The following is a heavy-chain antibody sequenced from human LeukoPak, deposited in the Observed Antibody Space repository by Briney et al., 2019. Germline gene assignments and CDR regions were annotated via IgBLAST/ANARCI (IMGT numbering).Heavy chain of an antibody. Sequence: SETLSLTWAVYGGSFSGYYWSWIRQPPGKGLEWIGEINHSGSTNYNPSLKSRVTISVDTSKNQFSLKLSSVTAADTAVYYCARGVVVPAAESYYYYGMDVWGQGTTVTVSS. CDR3: ARGVVVPAAESYYYYGMDV. CDR1: GGSFSGYY. V-gene: IGHV4-34*01. D-gene: IGHD2-2*01. J-gene: IGHJ6*02. CDR2: INHSGST.